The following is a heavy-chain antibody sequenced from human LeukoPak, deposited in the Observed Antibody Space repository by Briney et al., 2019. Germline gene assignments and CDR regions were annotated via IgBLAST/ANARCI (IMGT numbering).Heavy chain of an antibody. CDR3: ARVPDNYDILTGYDTPLG. CDR1: RFTFSNYS. Sequence: GGSLRLSCAASRFTFSNYSMNWVRQAPGKGLEWVSFISSSSSYIYYADSVKGRFTISRDNAKNSLYLQMNSLRVEVTAVYYCARVPDNYDILTGYDTPLGWGQGTLVTVSS. J-gene: IGHJ4*02. V-gene: IGHV3-21*06. CDR2: ISSSSSYI. D-gene: IGHD3-9*01.